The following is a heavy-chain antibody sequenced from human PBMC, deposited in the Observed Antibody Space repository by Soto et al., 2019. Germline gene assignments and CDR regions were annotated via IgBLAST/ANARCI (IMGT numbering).Heavy chain of an antibody. D-gene: IGHD3-10*01. CDR2: IWYDGSNK. Sequence: QVQLLESGGGVVQPGRSLRLSCAASGFTFSSYGMHWVRQAPGKGLEWVAVIWYDGSNKYYADSVKGRFTISRDNSKNTLYLQMNSLRAEDTAVYYCARAHGTARGEDAFDIWGQGTMVTVSS. J-gene: IGHJ3*02. CDR3: ARAHGTARGEDAFDI. CDR1: GFTFSSYG. V-gene: IGHV3-33*01.